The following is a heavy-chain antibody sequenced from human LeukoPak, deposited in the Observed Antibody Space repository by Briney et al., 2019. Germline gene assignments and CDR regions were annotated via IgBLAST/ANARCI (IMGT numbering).Heavy chain of an antibody. CDR2: IYYSGST. D-gene: IGHD5-24*01. V-gene: IGHV4-39*07. Sequence: PSETLSLTCTVSGGSISSSSYYWGWIRQPPGKGLEWIGSIYYSGSTYYNPSLKSRVTISVDTSKNQFSLKLSSVTAADTAVYYCARDKLPRDGTPIIWGQGTMVTVSS. J-gene: IGHJ3*02. CDR1: GGSISSSSYY. CDR3: ARDKLPRDGTPII.